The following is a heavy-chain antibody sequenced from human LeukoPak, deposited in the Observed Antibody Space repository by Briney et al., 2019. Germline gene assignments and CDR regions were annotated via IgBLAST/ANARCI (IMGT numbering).Heavy chain of an antibody. CDR2: IHYSGST. J-gene: IGHJ6*03. Sequence: SETLSLTCTVSGGSISSYYWSWIRQPPGKGLEWIGYIHYSGSTNYNPSLKSRVTISVDTSKNQFSLKLSSVTAADTAVYYCAGGYNYSYYYYMDVWGKGTTVTVSS. V-gene: IGHV4-59*01. CDR1: GGSISSYY. CDR3: AGGYNYSYYYYMDV. D-gene: IGHD1-1*01.